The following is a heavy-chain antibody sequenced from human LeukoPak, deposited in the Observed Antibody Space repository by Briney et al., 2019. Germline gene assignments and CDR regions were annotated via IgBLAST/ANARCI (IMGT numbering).Heavy chain of an antibody. J-gene: IGHJ4*02. CDR1: GGSISSSSYY. V-gene: IGHV4-39*01. Sequence: PSETLSLTCTVSGGSISSSSYYWGWIRQPPGKGLEWIGSIYYSGSTYYNPSLKSRVTISVDTSKNQFSLKLSSVTAADTAVYYCARKTGYSSSWYSGYDYWGLGTLVTVSS. CDR2: IYYSGST. D-gene: IGHD6-13*01. CDR3: ARKTGYSSSWYSGYDY.